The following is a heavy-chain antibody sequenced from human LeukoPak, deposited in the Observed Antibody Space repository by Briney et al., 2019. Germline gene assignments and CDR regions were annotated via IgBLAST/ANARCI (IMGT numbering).Heavy chain of an antibody. V-gene: IGHV1-18*01. Sequence: ASVTVSCKASGYTFTSYGISWVRQAPGQGLEWMGWISAYNGNTNYAQKLQGRVTMTTDTSTSTAYMELRSLRSDDTAVYYCARVGYCSSTSCREIPFDPWGQGTLVTVSS. J-gene: IGHJ5*02. CDR3: ARVGYCSSTSCREIPFDP. D-gene: IGHD2-2*01. CDR2: ISAYNGNT. CDR1: GYTFTSYG.